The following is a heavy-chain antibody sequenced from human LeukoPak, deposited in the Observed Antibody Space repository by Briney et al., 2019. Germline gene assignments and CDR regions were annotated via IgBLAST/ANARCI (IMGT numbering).Heavy chain of an antibody. Sequence: PGWSLRLSCAASGFTFSSYGIHLVRQAPGKGLEWVAFIRYDGSNKYYTDSVKARFTISRDNSKITLYLQMNSLRAEDTAVYYCAEGRGWEASYYYYYMDVWGKGTTVTISS. J-gene: IGHJ6*03. CDR2: IRYDGSNK. CDR1: GFTFSSYG. CDR3: AEGRGWEASYYYYYMDV. D-gene: IGHD1-26*01. V-gene: IGHV3-30*02.